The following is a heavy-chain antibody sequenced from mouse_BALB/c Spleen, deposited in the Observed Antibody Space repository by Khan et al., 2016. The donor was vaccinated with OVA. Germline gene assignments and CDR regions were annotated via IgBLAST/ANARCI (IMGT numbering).Heavy chain of an antibody. D-gene: IGHD2-2*01. CDR2: ISSAGSYT. V-gene: IGHV5-6*01. CDR3: ARRGYDEAGFAY. CDR1: GFTFSNYD. J-gene: IGHJ3*01. Sequence: EVELVESGGDLVKPGGSLKLSCAASGFTFSNYDMSWVRQTPDKRLEWVATISSAGSYTYYPDSVKGRFTISRDNAKNTLYLQMSGLKSEDTAMYYCARRGYDEAGFAYWGQGTLVTVSA.